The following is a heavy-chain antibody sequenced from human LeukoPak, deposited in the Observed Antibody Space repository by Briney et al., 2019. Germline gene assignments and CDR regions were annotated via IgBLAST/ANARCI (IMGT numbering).Heavy chain of an antibody. CDR1: GFTFSSYA. D-gene: IGHD3-10*01. J-gene: IGHJ6*02. V-gene: IGHV3-30-3*01. CDR2: ISYDGSNK. CDR3: ARDLSGSYDVYYYYGMDV. Sequence: GGSLRLSCATSGFTFSSYAMHWVRQAPGKGLEWVAVISYDGSNKYYADSVKGRFTISRDNSKNTLYLQMNSLRAEDTAVYYCARDLSGSYDVYYYYGMDVWGQGTTVTVSS.